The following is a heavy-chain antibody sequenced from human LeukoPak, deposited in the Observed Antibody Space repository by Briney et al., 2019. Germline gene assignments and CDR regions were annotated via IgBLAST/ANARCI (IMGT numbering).Heavy chain of an antibody. CDR1: GGSFSGYY. V-gene: IGHV4-34*01. D-gene: IGHD2-15*01. Sequence: PSETLSLTCAVYGGSFSGYYWSWIRQPPGKGLEWIGEINHSGSTNYNPSLKSRVTISVDTSKNQFSLKLSSVTAADTAVYYCARRPIVVVVAATPGPPDYWGQGTLVTVSS. J-gene: IGHJ4*02. CDR2: INHSGST. CDR3: ARRPIVVVVAATPGPPDY.